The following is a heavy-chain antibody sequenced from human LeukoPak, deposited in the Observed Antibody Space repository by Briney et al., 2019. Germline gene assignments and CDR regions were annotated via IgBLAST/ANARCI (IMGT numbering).Heavy chain of an antibody. V-gene: IGHV4-39*07. D-gene: IGHD3-10*01. J-gene: IGHJ4*02. CDR3: ARSSTLYGHFDY. CDR2: IYYSGST. Sequence: SETLSLTCTVSGGSISSSSYYWGCIRQPPGKGLEWIGSIYYSGSTYYSPSLKSRVTISVDTSKNQFSLNLNSVTAADTAVYYCARSSTLYGHFDYWGQGTLVTVSS. CDR1: GGSISSSSYY.